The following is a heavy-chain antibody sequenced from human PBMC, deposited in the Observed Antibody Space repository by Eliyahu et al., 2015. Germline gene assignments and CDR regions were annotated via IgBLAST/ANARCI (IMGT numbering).Heavy chain of an antibody. D-gene: IGHD2-2*01. CDR1: GGPISXXGYY. CDR2: IYYSGST. Sequence: QVQLQEXGPGLVKPSQTLSLTXTVXGGPISXXGYYWSWIRQHPGKGLEWIGYIYYSGSTYYNPSLKSRVTISVDTSKNQFSLKLSSVTAADTAVYYCALLNVVVPAAIGGWFDPWGQGTLVTVSS. J-gene: IGHJ5*01. CDR3: ALLNVVVPAAIGGWFDP. V-gene: IGHV4-31*03.